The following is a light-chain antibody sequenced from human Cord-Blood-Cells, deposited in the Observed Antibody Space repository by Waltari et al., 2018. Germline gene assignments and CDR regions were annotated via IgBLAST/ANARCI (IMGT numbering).Light chain of an antibody. Sequence: QSALTQTASVSGSPGQSITIYCTGTSSHVGGYNYVSWYQQHPGKAPKLRIYDVSNRPSGVSNRCSGSKSGNTASLTISGLQAEDEADYYCSSYTSSSTVVFGGGTKLTVL. CDR1: SSHVGGYNY. J-gene: IGLJ2*01. CDR3: SSYTSSSTVV. V-gene: IGLV2-14*01. CDR2: DVS.